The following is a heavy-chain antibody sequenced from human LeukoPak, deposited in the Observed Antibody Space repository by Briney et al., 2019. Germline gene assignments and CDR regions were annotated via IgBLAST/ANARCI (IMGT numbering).Heavy chain of an antibody. CDR1: GGSFSGYY. V-gene: IGHV4-34*01. Sequence: PSETLSLTCAVYGGSFSGYYWSWIRQPPGKGLEWIGEINHSGSTNYNPSLKSRVTISVDTSKNQFSLKLSSVTAADTAVYYCARTDIITGTTGFDYWGQGTLATVSS. CDR3: ARTDIITGTTGFDY. D-gene: IGHD1-7*01. CDR2: INHSGST. J-gene: IGHJ4*02.